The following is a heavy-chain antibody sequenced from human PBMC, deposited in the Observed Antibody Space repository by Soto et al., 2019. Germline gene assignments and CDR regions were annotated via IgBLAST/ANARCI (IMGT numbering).Heavy chain of an antibody. CDR1: GDSVSSADYY. D-gene: IGHD2-2*01. CDR3: VXDRGSSWMYKWFDP. V-gene: IGHV4-30-4*01. J-gene: IGHJ5*02. Sequence: SETLSLTCTVSGDSVSSADYYWSWIRQPPGEGLEWIGHIYYSGSTYYTPSLRGRVSISVDTSKNQFSLNLNSVTAADTAVYYCVXDRGSSWMYKWFDPWGQGTQVTVSS. CDR2: IYYSGST.